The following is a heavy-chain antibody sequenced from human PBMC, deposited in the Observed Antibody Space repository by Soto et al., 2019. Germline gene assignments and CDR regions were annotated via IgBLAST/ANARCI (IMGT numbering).Heavy chain of an antibody. D-gene: IGHD2-21*01. CDR1: GFTFRNYA. J-gene: IGHJ6*02. CDR3: TRILWSSRRDALDI. Sequence: VQLVESGGDLVQPGGSLRLSCIASGFTFRNYAMAWVRQAPGEDLEWVSAIGTIGTPTLYADSVKSRFSISRDDSRNTVSLQMNSLGVEDTATYYCTRILWSSRRDALDIWGQGTTVTVSS. CDR2: IGTIGTPT. V-gene: IGHV3-23*04.